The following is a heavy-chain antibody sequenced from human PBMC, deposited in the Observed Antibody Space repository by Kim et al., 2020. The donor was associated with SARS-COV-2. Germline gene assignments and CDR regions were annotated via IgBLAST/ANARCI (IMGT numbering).Heavy chain of an antibody. J-gene: IGHJ5*02. CDR1: GGPISSSSYY. CDR2: IYYSGST. V-gene: IGHV4-39*01. CDR3: ARLMNRYSSGWANWFDP. Sequence: SETLSLTCTVSGGPISSSSYYWGWIRQPPGKGLEWIGSIYYSGSTYYNPSLKSRVTISVDTSKNQFSLKLSSVTAADTAVYYCARLMNRYSSGWANWFDPWGQGTLVTVSS. D-gene: IGHD6-19*01.